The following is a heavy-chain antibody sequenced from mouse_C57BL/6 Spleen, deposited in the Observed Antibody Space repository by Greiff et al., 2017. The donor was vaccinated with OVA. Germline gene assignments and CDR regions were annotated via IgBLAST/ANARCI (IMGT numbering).Heavy chain of an antibody. J-gene: IGHJ4*01. CDR1: GYSITSDY. Sequence: DVQLQESGPGLAKPSQTLSLTCSVTGYSITSDYWNWIRKFPGNKLEYMGYISYSGSTYYNPSLKSRISITRDTSKNQYYLQLNSVTTEDTATYYCARERAIYDYDRWYAMDYWGQGTSVTVSS. CDR3: ARERAIYDYDRWYAMDY. CDR2: ISYSGST. V-gene: IGHV3-8*01. D-gene: IGHD2-4*01.